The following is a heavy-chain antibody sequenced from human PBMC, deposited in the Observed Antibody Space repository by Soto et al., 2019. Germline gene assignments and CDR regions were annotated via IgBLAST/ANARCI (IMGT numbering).Heavy chain of an antibody. CDR2: ISYDGSNK. CDR3: ARAQDTTVVTPPAFDY. V-gene: IGHV3-30-3*01. CDR1: GFTFSSYA. Sequence: QVQLVEAGGVVVQPGSSLRLSCAASGFTFSSYAMHWVRQAPGKGLEWVAVISYDGSNKYYADSVKGRFTISRDNSKNTLYLKMNSLRAEDTAVYYCARAQDTTVVTPPAFDYWGQGTLVTVSS. J-gene: IGHJ4*02. D-gene: IGHD4-17*01.